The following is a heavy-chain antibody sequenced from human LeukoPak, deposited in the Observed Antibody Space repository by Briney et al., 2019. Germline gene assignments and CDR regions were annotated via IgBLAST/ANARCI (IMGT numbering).Heavy chain of an antibody. D-gene: IGHD3-10*01. CDR3: ARVNDYDSGSLYRPIDY. J-gene: IGHJ4*02. Sequence: GGSLRLSCAASGFTFSDYYMSWIRQAPGKGLEWVSYISSSGITIYYADSVKGRFTISRDNVKNSLYLQMNSLRAEDTAVYSCARVNDYDSGSLYRPIDYWGQGTLVTVSS. V-gene: IGHV3-11*04. CDR2: ISSSGITI. CDR1: GFTFSDYY.